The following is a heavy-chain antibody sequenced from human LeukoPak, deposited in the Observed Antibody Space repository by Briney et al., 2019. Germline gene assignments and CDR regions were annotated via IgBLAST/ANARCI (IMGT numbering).Heavy chain of an antibody. D-gene: IGHD5-18*01. J-gene: IGHJ6*02. CDR1: GFTFSSYA. CDR3: ARRRLQLWEVNYYGMDV. Sequence: PGRSLRLSCAASGFTFSSYAMHWVRQAPGKGLEWVAVISYDGSNKYYADSVKGRFTISRDNSKNTLYLQMNSLRAEDTAVYYCARRRLQLWEVNYYGMDVWGQGTTVTVSS. CDR2: ISYDGSNK. V-gene: IGHV3-30-3*01.